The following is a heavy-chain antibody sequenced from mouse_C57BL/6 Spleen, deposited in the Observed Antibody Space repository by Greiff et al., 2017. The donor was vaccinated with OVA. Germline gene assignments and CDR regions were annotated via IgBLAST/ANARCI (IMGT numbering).Heavy chain of an antibody. CDR3: AREGYSSIAY. Sequence: EVQLQQSGPGLVKPSQSLSLTCSVTGYSITSGYYWNWIRQFPGNKLEWMGYISYDGSNNYNPSLKNRISITRDTSKNQFFLKLNSVTTEDTATYYCAREGYSSIAYWGQGTLVTVSA. CDR2: ISYDGSN. D-gene: IGHD1-1*01. V-gene: IGHV3-6*01. CDR1: GYSITSGYY. J-gene: IGHJ3*01.